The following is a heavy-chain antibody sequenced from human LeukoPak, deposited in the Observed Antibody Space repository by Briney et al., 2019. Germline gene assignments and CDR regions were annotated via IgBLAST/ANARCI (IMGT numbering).Heavy chain of an antibody. CDR3: ARGHYGLTI. V-gene: IGHV3-30-3*01. J-gene: IGHJ6*02. Sequence: PGGSLRLSCAASGFTFSSYAMHWVRQAPGKGLEWVAVISYDGSNKYYADSVKGRFTVSRDNAKDSLFLQMSSLRAEDTAVYYCARGHYGLTIWGQGTTVIVSS. CDR1: GFTFSSYA. CDR2: ISYDGSNK.